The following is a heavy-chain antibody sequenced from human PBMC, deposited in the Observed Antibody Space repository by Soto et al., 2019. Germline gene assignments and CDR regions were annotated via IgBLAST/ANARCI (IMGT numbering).Heavy chain of an antibody. CDR3: ASEEMDYDISTGYYNRYFDY. D-gene: IGHD3-9*01. V-gene: IGHV4-59*12. J-gene: IGHJ4*02. CDR2: IYYSGST. CDR1: GGSISSYY. Sequence: SETLSLTCTVSGGSISSYYWSWIRQPPGKGLEWIGYIYYSGSTNYNPSLKSRVTISVDTSKNQFSLKLSSVTAADTAVYYCASEEMDYDISTGYYNRYFDYWGQGPPGTVSS.